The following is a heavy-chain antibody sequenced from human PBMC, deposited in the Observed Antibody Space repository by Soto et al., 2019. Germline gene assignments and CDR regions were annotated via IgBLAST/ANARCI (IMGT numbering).Heavy chain of an antibody. V-gene: IGHV4-31*03. CDR3: AREGAAPYYYYGMDV. J-gene: IGHJ6*02. Sequence: PSETLSLTCTVSGGSVSSGSYYWSWIRQPPGKGLEWIGFIYYSGSTYYNSSLKSRVTISVDTSKNQFSLKLSSVTAADTAVYYCAREGAAPYYYYGMDVWGQGTTVTVSS. CDR1: GGSVSSGSYY. D-gene: IGHD6-6*01. CDR2: IYYSGST.